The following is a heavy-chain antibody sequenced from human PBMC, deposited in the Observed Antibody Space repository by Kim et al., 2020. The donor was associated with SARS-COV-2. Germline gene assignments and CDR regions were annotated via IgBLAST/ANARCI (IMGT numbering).Heavy chain of an antibody. Sequence: SETLSLTCTVSGYSISSGYYWGWIRQPPGKGLEWIGSIYQSGSTYYNPSLKSRVIISVDTSKDDTSKNQFSLKLRSVTAADTAVYYCARMLRGGIDYWGQGTLVTVSS. CDR1: GYSISSGYY. J-gene: IGHJ4*02. CDR2: IYQSGST. D-gene: IGHD3-10*01. CDR3: ARMLRGGIDY. V-gene: IGHV4-38-2*02.